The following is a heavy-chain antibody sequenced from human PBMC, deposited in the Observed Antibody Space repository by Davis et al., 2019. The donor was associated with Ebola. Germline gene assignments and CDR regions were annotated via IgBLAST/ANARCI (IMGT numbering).Heavy chain of an antibody. CDR1: GGSFSGYY. CDR2: INHSGST. D-gene: IGHD2-2*01. Sequence: SETLSLTCAVYGGSFSGYYWSWIRQPPGKGLEWIGEINHSGSTNYNPSLKSRVTISVDTSKNQFSLKLSSVTAADTAVYYCARGAVVPAAPYYYYGMDVRGQGTTVTVSS. V-gene: IGHV4-34*01. J-gene: IGHJ6*02. CDR3: ARGAVVPAAPYYYYGMDV.